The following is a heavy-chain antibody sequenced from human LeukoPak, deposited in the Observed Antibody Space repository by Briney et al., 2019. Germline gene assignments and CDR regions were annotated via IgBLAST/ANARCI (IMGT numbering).Heavy chain of an antibody. CDR1: GFTLTSYG. Sequence: GGSLRLSCAASGFTLTSYGMHWVRQAPGKGLEWVAFIWYDGSTKYYADSVKGRFTISRDNSKNTMYLQMNSLRAEDTAIYYCAKDPCSGGSCYSYYYYYYMDVWGKGTTVTVSS. J-gene: IGHJ6*03. CDR3: AKDPCSGGSCYSYYYYYYMDV. D-gene: IGHD2-15*01. V-gene: IGHV3-30*02. CDR2: IWYDGSTK.